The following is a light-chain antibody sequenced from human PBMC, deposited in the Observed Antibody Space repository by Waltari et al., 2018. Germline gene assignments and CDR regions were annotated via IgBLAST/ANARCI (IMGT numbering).Light chain of an antibody. Sequence: QSALTQPASVSGSPGQSITISCAGTSSDVGAYNFVSWYQQHAGKAPKVMIYGVSNRPSGVSNRFSGSKSVNTASLTISVLQAEDEADYYCKSYTNSNTYVFGTGTKVTVL. CDR3: KSYTNSNTYV. CDR1: SSDVGAYNF. V-gene: IGLV2-14*03. J-gene: IGLJ1*01. CDR2: GVS.